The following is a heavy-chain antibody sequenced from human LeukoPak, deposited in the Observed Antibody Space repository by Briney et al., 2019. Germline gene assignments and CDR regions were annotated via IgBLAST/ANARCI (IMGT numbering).Heavy chain of an antibody. CDR2: IRSSIYGGTP. CDR3: SREWGNGNDLRPDS. J-gene: IGHJ4*02. V-gene: IGHV3-49*03. CDR1: GFTFREFA. D-gene: IGHD1-1*01. Sequence: GGSLRLSCTTSGFTFREFAVSWFRQAPGKGLEWIGFIRSSIYGGTPKAAASVKGRFIFSRDDSKGVAYLRMNSLKTDDTAVYYCSREWGNGNDLRPDSWGQGTLVTVSS.